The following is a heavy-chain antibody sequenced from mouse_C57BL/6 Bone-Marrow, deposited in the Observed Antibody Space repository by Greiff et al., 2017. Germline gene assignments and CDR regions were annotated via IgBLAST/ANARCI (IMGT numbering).Heavy chain of an antibody. CDR2: IYPSDSET. V-gene: IGHV1-61*01. Sequence: QVQLQQPGAELVRPGSSVKLSCKASGYTFTSYWMDWVKQRPGQGLEWIGNIYPSDSETHYNQKFKDKATLTVDKSSSTAYMQLSSLTSEDSAVYYCTRYSNYEDFDYWGQGTTLTVSS. J-gene: IGHJ2*01. CDR3: TRYSNYEDFDY. D-gene: IGHD2-5*01. CDR1: GYTFTSYW.